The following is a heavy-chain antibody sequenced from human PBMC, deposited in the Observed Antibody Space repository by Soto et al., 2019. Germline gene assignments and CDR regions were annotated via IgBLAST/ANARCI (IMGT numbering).Heavy chain of an antibody. V-gene: IGHV1-69*06. D-gene: IGHD6-13*01. J-gene: IGHJ6*02. CDR3: ARVAAAGTGAYYYYYGMDV. CDR2: IIPIFGTA. CDR1: GGTFSSYA. Sequence: SVKVSCKASGGTFSSYAISWVRQAPGQGLEWMGGIIPIFGTANYAQKFQGRVTITADKSTSTAYMELSSLRSEDTAVYYCARVAAAGTGAYYYYYGMDVWGQGTTVTVAS.